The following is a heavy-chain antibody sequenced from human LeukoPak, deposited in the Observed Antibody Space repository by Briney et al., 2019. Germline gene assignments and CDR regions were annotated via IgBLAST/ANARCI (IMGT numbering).Heavy chain of an antibody. CDR3: AREVEGSFVH. J-gene: IGHJ4*02. CDR1: GYTFTSYG. V-gene: IGHV1-2*02. CDR2: INPNSGGT. Sequence: ASVKVSCKASGYTFTSYGISWVRQAPGQGLEWMGWINPNSGGTNYAQKFQGRVTMTRDTSISTAYMELSRLRSDDTAVYYCAREVEGSFVHWGQGTLVTVSS. D-gene: IGHD2-21*01.